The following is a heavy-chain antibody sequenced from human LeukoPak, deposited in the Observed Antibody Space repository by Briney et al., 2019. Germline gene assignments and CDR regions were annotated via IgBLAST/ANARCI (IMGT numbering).Heavy chain of an antibody. J-gene: IGHJ4*02. D-gene: IGHD5-24*01. CDR3: ARLTPVLEVDY. CDR1: GGSTSSSSHY. CDR2: IYYSGST. V-gene: IGHV4-39*01. Sequence: SETLSLTCTVSGGSTSSSSHYWGWIRQPPGKGLEWIGNIYYSGSTYYNSSLKSRLTISVDTSKNQFSLKLSSVTAADTAVYYCARLTPVLEVDYWGQGTLVTLSS.